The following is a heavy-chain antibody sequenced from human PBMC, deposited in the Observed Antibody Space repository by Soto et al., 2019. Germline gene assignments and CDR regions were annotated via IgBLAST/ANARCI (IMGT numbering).Heavy chain of an antibody. CDR2: IYWNDDK. CDR1: GFSLSTSGVG. Sequence: QITLKESGPTLVKPTQTLTLTCTFSGFSLSTSGVGVGWIRQPPGKALECLALIYWNDDKRYSPSLKSRHTITKDTSKNQVVLTMTNMDPVDTATYYCAHIRQQLSDFQHWGQGTLVTVSS. J-gene: IGHJ1*01. D-gene: IGHD6-13*01. CDR3: AHIRQQLSDFQH. V-gene: IGHV2-5*01.